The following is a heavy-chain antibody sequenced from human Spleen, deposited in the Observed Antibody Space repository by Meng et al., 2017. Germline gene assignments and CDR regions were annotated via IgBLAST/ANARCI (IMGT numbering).Heavy chain of an antibody. V-gene: IGHV3-23*01. CDR2: ISGNGVT. CDR1: GFTFSAYA. Sequence: GESLKISCAASGFTFSAYAMSWVRQAPGKGLEGVSSISGNGVTYYADSVKGRFTISRDNSKNTLYLQLTGLRAEDTAVYHCLIDHDSSAYSFKLWGQGTVVTVSS. J-gene: IGHJ4*02. D-gene: IGHD3-22*01. CDR3: LIDHDSSAYSFKL.